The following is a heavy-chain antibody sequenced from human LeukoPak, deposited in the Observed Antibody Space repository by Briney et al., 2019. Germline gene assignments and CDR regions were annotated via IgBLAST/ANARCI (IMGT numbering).Heavy chain of an antibody. J-gene: IGHJ4*02. CDR3: SREGLAARPVY. CDR1: GFTFGGYA. Sequence: SLRLSCTVSGFTFGGYAMSWVRQPPGKGLEWVGFIRSKAYGGTTEYAASVKGRFTISRDDSKSIAYLQMNSLKSEDTAVYYCSREGLAARPVYWGQGTLVTVPS. D-gene: IGHD6-6*01. CDR2: IRSKAYGGTT. V-gene: IGHV3-49*04.